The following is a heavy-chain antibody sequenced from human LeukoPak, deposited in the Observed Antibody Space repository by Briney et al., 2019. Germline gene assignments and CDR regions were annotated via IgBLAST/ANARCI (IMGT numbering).Heavy chain of an antibody. CDR3: AKDILQTFFLDSSGYYSDAFGM. CDR1: GFTFSSYA. D-gene: IGHD3-22*01. CDR2: ISGSGDNT. J-gene: IGHJ3*02. Sequence: PGRSLRLSCSASGFTFSSYAMHWVRQAPGKGLEWVSTISGSGDNTYYADSVKGRFTISRDNSKNTLSLHMNTLRAEDTAVYYCAKDILQTFFLDSSGYYSDAFGMWGQGTMVTVSP. V-gene: IGHV3-23*01.